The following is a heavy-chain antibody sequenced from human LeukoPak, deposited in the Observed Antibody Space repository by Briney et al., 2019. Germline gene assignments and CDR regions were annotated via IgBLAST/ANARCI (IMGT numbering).Heavy chain of an antibody. D-gene: IGHD2-15*01. CDR2: ISYDGSNK. V-gene: IGHV3-30*03. CDR1: EFTFRSYD. CDR3: ARGYTSGSYLNY. J-gene: IGHJ4*02. Sequence: GGSLRLSCVASEFTFRSYDMHWVRQAPGKGLEWVAVISYDGSNKDYADSVKGRFTISRDNAKNSLYLQMNSLRAEDTAVYYCARGYTSGSYLNYWGQGTLVTVSS.